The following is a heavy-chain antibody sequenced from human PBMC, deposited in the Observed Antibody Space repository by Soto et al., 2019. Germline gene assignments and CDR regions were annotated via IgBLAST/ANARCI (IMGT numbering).Heavy chain of an antibody. V-gene: IGHV3-11*05. CDR1: GFTFSDYY. Sequence: QVQLVESGGGLVKPGGALRLSCAASGFTFSDYYMNWIRQAPGKGLEWVSYITSTNSYTNYADYVKGRFTISRDNAKNSLYLQMNSLRAEDTAVYYCARGIYSGWYRADAFDVWGQGTMVTVSS. CDR2: ITSTNSYT. J-gene: IGHJ3*01. CDR3: ARGIYSGWYRADAFDV. D-gene: IGHD6-19*01.